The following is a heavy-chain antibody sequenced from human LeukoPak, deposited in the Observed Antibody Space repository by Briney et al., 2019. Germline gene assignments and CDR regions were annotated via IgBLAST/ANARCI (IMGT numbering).Heavy chain of an antibody. CDR2: THTSGST. CDR1: GGSISSYY. D-gene: IGHD3-10*01. CDR3: ARDTYYYGSGTYYFNY. Sequence: SETLSLTCTVSGGSISSYYWTWIRQPAGKGLEWIGRTHTSGSTSYNPSLKSRVTMSIDTSKNQFSLKLSSVTAADTAVYYCARDTYYYGSGTYYFNYWGQGTLVTVSS. V-gene: IGHV4-4*07. J-gene: IGHJ4*02.